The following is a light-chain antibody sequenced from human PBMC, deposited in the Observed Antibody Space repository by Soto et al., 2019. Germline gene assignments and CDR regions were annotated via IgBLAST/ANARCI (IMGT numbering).Light chain of an antibody. CDR2: DAS. CDR3: QQYNSMLS. J-gene: IGKJ4*01. CDR1: HDVSRH. Sequence: DIQMTQSPSSLSASVGDRVTIACQSSHDVSRHLNWFQQKPGEAPKLLIYDASNLERGVPSRFSASGSGTDFTFTIRSLQPEDVATYYCQQYNSMLSFGGGT. V-gene: IGKV1-33*01.